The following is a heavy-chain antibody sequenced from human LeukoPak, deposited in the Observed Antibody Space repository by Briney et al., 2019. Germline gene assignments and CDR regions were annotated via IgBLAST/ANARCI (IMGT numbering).Heavy chain of an antibody. D-gene: IGHD3-10*01. CDR2: INHSGST. J-gene: IGHJ4*02. Sequence: PSETLSLTCAVYGGSFSGYYWSWIRQPPGKGLEWIGEINHSGSTNYNPSLKSRVTISVDTSKNQFSLKLSSVTAADTAVYYCAREGYYYGSGSLYLVYWGQGTLVTVSS. V-gene: IGHV4-34*01. CDR3: AREGYYYGSGSLYLVY. CDR1: GGSFSGYY.